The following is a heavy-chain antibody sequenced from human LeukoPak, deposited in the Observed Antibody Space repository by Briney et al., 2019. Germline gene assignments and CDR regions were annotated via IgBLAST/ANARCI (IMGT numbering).Heavy chain of an antibody. J-gene: IGHJ4*02. V-gene: IGHV4-4*07. CDR3: ARNYYDRSNFDY. D-gene: IGHD3-22*01. CDR2: IYPSGTT. CDR1: GASISNYY. Sequence: SETLSLTCTVSGASISNYYWTWIRQPAAKGLEWIGRIYPSGTTSYNPSLKGRVTMSVDTSNNQFSLKLSSVTAADTAVYYCARNYYDRSNFDYWGQGTLVTVSS.